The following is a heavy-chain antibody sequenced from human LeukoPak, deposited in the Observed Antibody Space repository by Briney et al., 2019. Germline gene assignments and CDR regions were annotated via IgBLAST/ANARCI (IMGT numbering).Heavy chain of an antibody. CDR2: IYYSGST. J-gene: IGHJ4*02. D-gene: IGHD3-10*01. CDR3: ARDSLSGSYSFFDY. Sequence: KPSETLSLTCTVSGGSISSYYWSWIRQPPGKGLEWIGYIYYSGSTNYNPSLKSRVTISVDTSKNQFSLKLSSVTAADTAVYYCARDSLSGSYSFFDYWGQGTLVTVSS. V-gene: IGHV4-59*01. CDR1: GGSISSYY.